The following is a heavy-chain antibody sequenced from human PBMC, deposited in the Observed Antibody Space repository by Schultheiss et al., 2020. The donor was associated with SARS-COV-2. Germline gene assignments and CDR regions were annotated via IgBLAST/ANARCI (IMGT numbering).Heavy chain of an antibody. CDR1: GFTFSSYA. V-gene: IGHV3-23*01. Sequence: GGSLRLSCAASGFTFSSYAMSWVRQAPGKGLDWVLTISGSDGSTYYTDSVKGRFTVSRDNAQKSLYLQMNSLRAEDTALYYCAKHGSASNYDFWSGPASLDVWGQGTTVTVSS. CDR3: AKHGSASNYDFWSGPASLDV. J-gene: IGHJ6*02. D-gene: IGHD3-3*01. CDR2: ISGSDGST.